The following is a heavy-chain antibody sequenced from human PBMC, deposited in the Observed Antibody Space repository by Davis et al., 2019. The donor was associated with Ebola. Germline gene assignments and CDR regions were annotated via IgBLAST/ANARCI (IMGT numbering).Heavy chain of an antibody. Sequence: SGPTLVKPTQTLTLTCTFSGFSLSTSGVGVGWIRQPPGKALEWLALIYWDDDKRYSPSLKSRLTITKDTSKNQVVLTMTNMDPVDTATYYWAHRRGIAAAGTVAWWFDPWGQGTLVTVSS. D-gene: IGHD6-13*01. V-gene: IGHV2-5*02. J-gene: IGHJ5*02. CDR3: AHRRGIAAAGTVAWWFDP. CDR2: IYWDDDK. CDR1: GFSLSTSGVG.